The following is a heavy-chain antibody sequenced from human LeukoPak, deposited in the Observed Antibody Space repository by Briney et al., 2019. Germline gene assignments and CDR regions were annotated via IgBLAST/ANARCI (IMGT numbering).Heavy chain of an antibody. J-gene: IGHJ4*02. V-gene: IGHV4-31*03. CDR1: GGSISSGGYY. CDR3: ARESGVLGDLTRPFDY. CDR2: IYYSGST. D-gene: IGHD3-16*01. Sequence: SETLSLTCTVYGGSISSGGYYWSWIRQHPGKGLEWIGYIYYSGSTYYSPSLKSRLTISEDTSKNQFSLKLSSVTAADTAVYYCARESGVLGDLTRPFDYWGQGTLVTVSS.